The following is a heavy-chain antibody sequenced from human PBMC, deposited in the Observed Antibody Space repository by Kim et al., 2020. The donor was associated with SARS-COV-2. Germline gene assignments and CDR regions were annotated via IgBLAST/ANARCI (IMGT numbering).Heavy chain of an antibody. D-gene: IGHD2-15*01. V-gene: IGHV3-74*03. CDR1: GFTFSDFW. J-gene: IGHJ6*02. CDR2: INNGGAT. CDR3: ARDGRGTIPLDV. Sequence: GGSLRLSCAASGFTFSDFWMHWVRQAPGKGLMWVSLINNGGATAYADSVKGRFTISRDSAKNTVYLQINSLRAEDTAVYYCARDGRGTIPLDVWGQGTTGTVS.